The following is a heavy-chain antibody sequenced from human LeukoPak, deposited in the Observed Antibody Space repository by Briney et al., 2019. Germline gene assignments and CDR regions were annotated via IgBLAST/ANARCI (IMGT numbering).Heavy chain of an antibody. CDR2: IKQDGSEK. CDR3: ARILWFGELSDY. D-gene: IGHD3-10*01. Sequence: GGSLRLSCAASGFTFSMYWMSWVRQAPGKGLEWVANIKQDGSEKYYVDSVKGRFTISRDNAKNSLYLQMNSLRAEDTAVYYCARILWFGELSDYWGQGTLVTVSS. V-gene: IGHV3-7*01. CDR1: GFTFSMYW. J-gene: IGHJ4*02.